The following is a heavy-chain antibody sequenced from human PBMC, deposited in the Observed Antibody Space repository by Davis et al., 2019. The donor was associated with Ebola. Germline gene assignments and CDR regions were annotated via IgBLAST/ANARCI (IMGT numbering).Heavy chain of an antibody. J-gene: IGHJ6*02. D-gene: IGHD3-22*01. Sequence: GGSLRLSCAASGFTVSSNYISWVRQAPGEGLGGVSVIYSGGSTYYADSVKGRFTISRDNSKNTLYLQMNSLRAEDTAVYYCARVVETPVTMIVVEEYGMDVWGQGTTVTVSS. CDR3: ARVVETPVTMIVVEEYGMDV. CDR1: GFTVSSNY. V-gene: IGHV3-66*01. CDR2: IYSGGST.